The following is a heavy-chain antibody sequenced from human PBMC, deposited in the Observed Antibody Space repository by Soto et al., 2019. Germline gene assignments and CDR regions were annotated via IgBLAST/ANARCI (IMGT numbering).Heavy chain of an antibody. CDR3: ARDGGFYYGMDV. Sequence: SETLSLTCTVSGGSVSSGSYYWNLIRQPPGKGLEWIGYIYYSGSTNYNPSLKSRVTISVDTSKNQFSLKLSSVTAADTAVYYCARDGGFYYGMDVWGQGTTVTVSS. CDR2: IYYSGST. V-gene: IGHV4-61*01. J-gene: IGHJ6*02. CDR1: GGSVSSGSYY. D-gene: IGHD3-3*01.